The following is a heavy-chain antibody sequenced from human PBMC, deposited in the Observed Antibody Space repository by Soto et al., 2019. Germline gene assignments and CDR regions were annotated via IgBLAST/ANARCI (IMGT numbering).Heavy chain of an antibody. CDR3: AKGGRQWLVTSDFNY. Sequence: HPGGSLRLSCAASGFTFSDYAMHWFRQAPGKGLEWVAVVSHDGRNTHYADSVKGRFTISRDSSKNTVSLEMTSLRAEDTAVYYCAKGGRQWLVTSDFNYWGQGTLVTVSS. J-gene: IGHJ4*02. D-gene: IGHD6-19*01. CDR1: GFTFSDYA. V-gene: IGHV3-30*18. CDR2: VSHDGRNT.